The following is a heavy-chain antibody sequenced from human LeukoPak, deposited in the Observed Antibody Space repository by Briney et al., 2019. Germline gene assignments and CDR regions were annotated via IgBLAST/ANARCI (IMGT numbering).Heavy chain of an antibody. D-gene: IGHD6-19*01. CDR3: ARHNGIAVAGTVDY. Sequence: SETLSLTCTVSGGSVNSGNYYWNWTRQPPGMGLEWIGYIYYSGSTNYNPSLKSRVTISVDTSKNQFSLKLSSVTAADTAVYYCARHNGIAVAGTVDYWGQGTLVTVYS. CDR1: GGSVNSGNYY. CDR2: IYYSGST. V-gene: IGHV4-61*01. J-gene: IGHJ4*02.